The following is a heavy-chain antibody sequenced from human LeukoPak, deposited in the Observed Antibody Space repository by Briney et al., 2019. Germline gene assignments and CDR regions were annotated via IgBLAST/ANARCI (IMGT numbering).Heavy chain of an antibody. CDR3: ARYAGGSSAFDI. D-gene: IGHD2-2*01. J-gene: IGHJ3*02. V-gene: IGHV3-48*04. CDR2: ISSSSDTI. CDR1: GFTFGPYT. Sequence: VGSLRPSCAASGFTFGPYTMNWVRQAPGKGLEWVSYISSSSDTIYYADSVKGRFTISRDNAKNSLYLQMNSLRAEDTAVYYCARYAGGSSAFDIWGQGTMVTVSS.